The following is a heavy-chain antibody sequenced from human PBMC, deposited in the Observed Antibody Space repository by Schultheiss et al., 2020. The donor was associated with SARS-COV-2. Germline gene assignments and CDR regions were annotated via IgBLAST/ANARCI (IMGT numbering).Heavy chain of an antibody. Sequence: GGSLRLSCAASGFTFSSYAMHWVRQAPGKGLEWVAVISYDGSNKYYADSVKGRFTISRDNSKNTLYLQMNSLRAEDTAVYYCARDLVTANAFDIWGQGTMVTVSS. J-gene: IGHJ3*02. D-gene: IGHD2-21*02. CDR1: GFTFSSYA. CDR2: ISYDGSNK. V-gene: IGHV3-30*01. CDR3: ARDLVTANAFDI.